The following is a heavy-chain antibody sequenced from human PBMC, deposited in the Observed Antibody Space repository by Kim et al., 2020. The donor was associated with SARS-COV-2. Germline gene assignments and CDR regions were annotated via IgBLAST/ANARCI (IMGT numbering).Heavy chain of an antibody. Sequence: SETLSLTCTVSGGSISSYYWSWIRQPPGKGLEWIGYIYDSGSTNYNPSLNSRLTISVDTSKNQFSLKLSSVTAADTAVYDCARHPLGNNYGPVFDYWAEG. CDR3: ARHPLGNNYGPVFDY. D-gene: IGHD5-18*01. CDR2: IYDSGST. J-gene: IGHJ4*02. V-gene: IGHV4-59*08. CDR1: GGSISSYY.